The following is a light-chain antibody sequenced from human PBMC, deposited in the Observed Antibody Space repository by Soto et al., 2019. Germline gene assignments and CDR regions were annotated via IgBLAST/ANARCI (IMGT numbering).Light chain of an antibody. CDR2: LGS. J-gene: IGKJ1*01. CDR3: MQALNTRWK. Sequence: DIVMTQSPLSLPVTPGEPASISCRSSQSLLHSNGYNYLDWYLQKPGQSPQLLIYLGSNRASGVPDRFSGSGSGTDFILTISRVEAEDVGVYYCMQALNTRWKFGQGTKVDIK. CDR1: QSLLHSNGYNY. V-gene: IGKV2-28*01.